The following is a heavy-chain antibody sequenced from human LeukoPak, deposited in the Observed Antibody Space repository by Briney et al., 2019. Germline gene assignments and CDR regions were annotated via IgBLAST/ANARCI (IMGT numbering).Heavy chain of an antibody. CDR2: IYHSGST. CDR3: ARPNLGYYFDALDI. CDR1: GYSISSGYY. D-gene: IGHD3-22*01. V-gene: IGHV4-38-2*01. Sequence: SETLSLTCAVSGYSISSGYYWGWIRPPPGKGLEWIGSIYHSGSTYYNPSLKSRVTISVDTSKNQFSLKLSSVTAADTAVYYCARPNLGYYFDALDIWGQGTMVTVSS. J-gene: IGHJ3*02.